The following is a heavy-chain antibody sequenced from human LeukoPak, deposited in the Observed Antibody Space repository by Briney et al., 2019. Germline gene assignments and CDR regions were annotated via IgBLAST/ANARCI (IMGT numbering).Heavy chain of an antibody. D-gene: IGHD6-19*01. CDR3: ASEGASAAVASADYFDS. CDR1: GYRFTNYW. J-gene: IGHJ4*02. V-gene: IGHV5-10-1*01. CDR2: IDPSDSYT. Sequence: GESLRISCKGSGYRFTNYWISWVRQMPGKGLEWMGRIDPSDSYTNYSPSFQGHVTISADKSINTAYLQWSSLKASDIAIYYCASEGASAAVASADYFDSWGQGTLLTVSS.